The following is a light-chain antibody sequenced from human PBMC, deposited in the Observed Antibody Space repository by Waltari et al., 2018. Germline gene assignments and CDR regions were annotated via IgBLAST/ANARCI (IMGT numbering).Light chain of an antibody. CDR1: QSGLYSSSNKGY. V-gene: IGKV4-1*01. CDR2: WAS. CDR3: HQYYSTPWT. Sequence: DIVMTQSPDSLSVSLGERATINCKSRQSGLYSSSNKGYLTWYQQKPGQPPKLLIYWASTRESGVPDRFSGSGSGTDFTLTISSLQAEDVAVYYCHQYYSTPWTFGQGTKVEIK. J-gene: IGKJ1*01.